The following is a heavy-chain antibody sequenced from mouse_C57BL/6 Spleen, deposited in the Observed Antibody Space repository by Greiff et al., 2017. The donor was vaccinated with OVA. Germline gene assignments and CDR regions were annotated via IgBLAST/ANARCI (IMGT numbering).Heavy chain of an antibody. V-gene: IGHV1-39*01. D-gene: IGHD4-1*01. CDR3: AKETGTGHYFDY. Sequence: LVEPGASVKISCKASGYSFTDYNMNWVKQSNGKSLEWIGVINPNYGTTSYNQKFKGKATLTVDQSSSTAYMQLNSLTSEDSAVYYCAKETGTGHYFDYWGQGTTLTVSS. CDR2: INPNYGTT. CDR1: GYSFTDYN. J-gene: IGHJ2*01.